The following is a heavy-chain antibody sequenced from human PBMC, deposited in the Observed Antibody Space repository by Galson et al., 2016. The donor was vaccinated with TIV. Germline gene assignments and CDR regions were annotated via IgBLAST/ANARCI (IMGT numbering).Heavy chain of an antibody. CDR1: GVSGIPSGVA. Sequence: PALVKPTQTLTLTCTLSGVSGIPSGVAVGWIRQPPGKALEWLALIYWDDTQRYRPSLKNRVTIAKDTSKNQVVLTMTHMDPVDTGTYFCALHGSVSINAFDVWGQGTRVTVSS. D-gene: IGHD5/OR15-5a*01. CDR2: IYWDDTQ. J-gene: IGHJ3*01. CDR3: ALHGSVSINAFDV. V-gene: IGHV2-5*02.